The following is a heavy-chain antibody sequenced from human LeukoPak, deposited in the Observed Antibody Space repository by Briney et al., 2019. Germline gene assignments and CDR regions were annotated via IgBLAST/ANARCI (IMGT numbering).Heavy chain of an antibody. CDR3: ASWFGENDALDI. CDR2: INPSGGST. V-gene: IGHV1-46*01. D-gene: IGHD3-10*01. Sequence: ASVKVSCKASGYTFTSQYVHWVRQAPGRGLEWMGIINPSGGSTRYAQKFQGRVTMTRNTSTSTVYMELKRLRSEDTAVYYCASWFGENDALDIWGQGTMVTVSS. J-gene: IGHJ3*02. CDR1: GYTFTSQY.